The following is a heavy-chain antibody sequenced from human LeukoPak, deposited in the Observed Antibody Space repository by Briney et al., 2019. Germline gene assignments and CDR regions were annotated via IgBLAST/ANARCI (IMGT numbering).Heavy chain of an antibody. J-gene: IGHJ4*02. V-gene: IGHV3-21*01. D-gene: IGHD3-10*01. CDR2: ISSSSSYI. CDR1: GFTFSSYS. Sequence: PGGSLRLSCAASGFTFSSYSMNWVRQAPGKGLEWVSSISSSSSYIYYADSVKGRFTISRDNAKNSLYLQMNSLRAEDTAVYYCASPGAGLSGSYYSPFDYWGQGTLVTVSS. CDR3: ASPGAGLSGSYYSPFDY.